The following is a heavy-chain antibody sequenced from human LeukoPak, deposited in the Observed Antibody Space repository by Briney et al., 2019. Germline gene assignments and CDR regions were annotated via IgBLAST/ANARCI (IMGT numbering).Heavy chain of an antibody. CDR3: ASSYYDFWSGYYVDWYFDL. Sequence: PSETLSLTCTVSSDSSISYYWNWIRQPPGKGLEWIGYIYYSGSTNYNPSLKSRVTISVDTSKNQFSLKLSSVTAADTAVYYCASSYYDFWSGYYVDWYFDLWGRGTLVTVSS. V-gene: IGHV4-59*01. D-gene: IGHD3-3*01. CDR2: IYYSGST. J-gene: IGHJ2*01. CDR1: SDSSISYY.